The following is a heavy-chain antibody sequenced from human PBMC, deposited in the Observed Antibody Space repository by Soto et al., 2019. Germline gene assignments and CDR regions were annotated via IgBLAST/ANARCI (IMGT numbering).Heavy chain of an antibody. CDR1: GFTFSSYA. J-gene: IGHJ4*02. V-gene: IGHV3-23*01. CDR3: AGEQQLVRGRCY. Sequence: EVQLLESGVGLVQPGGSLRLSCAASGFTFSSYAMSWVRQAPGKGLEWVSAISGSGGSTYYADSVKGRFTISRDNSKNTLYLQMNSLRAEDTAVYYCAGEQQLVRGRCYWGQGTLVTVSS. D-gene: IGHD6-13*01. CDR2: ISGSGGST.